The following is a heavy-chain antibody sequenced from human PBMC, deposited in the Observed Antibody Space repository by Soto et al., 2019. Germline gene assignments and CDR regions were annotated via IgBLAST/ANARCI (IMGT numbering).Heavy chain of an antibody. V-gene: IGHV4-30-4*01. J-gene: IGHJ2*01. Sequence: QVQLQESGPGLVKPSQTLSLTCTVSGGSISSGDYYWSWIRQPPGKGLEWIGYIYYSGSTYYNPSLKSRVTISVDTSKNQFSLKLSSVTAADTAVYYCARVRTIFGVAAWYFDLWGRGTLVTVSS. CDR1: GGSISSGDYY. CDR2: IYYSGST. D-gene: IGHD3-3*01. CDR3: ARVRTIFGVAAWYFDL.